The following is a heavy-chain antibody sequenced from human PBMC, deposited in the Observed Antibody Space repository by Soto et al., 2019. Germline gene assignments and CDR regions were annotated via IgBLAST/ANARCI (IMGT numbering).Heavy chain of an antibody. Sequence: LRLSCAASGFTFSSYSMNWVRQAPGKGLEWVSSISSSSSYIYYADSVKGRFTISRDNAKNSLYLQMNSLRAEDTAVYYCARDKGIAAPFDYWGQGTLVTAPQ. D-gene: IGHD6-13*01. CDR3: ARDKGIAAPFDY. V-gene: IGHV3-21*01. CDR1: GFTFSSYS. J-gene: IGHJ4*02. CDR2: ISSSSSYI.